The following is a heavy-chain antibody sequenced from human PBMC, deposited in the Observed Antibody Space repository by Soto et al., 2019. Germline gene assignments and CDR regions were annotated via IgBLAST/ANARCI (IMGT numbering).Heavy chain of an antibody. Sequence: GGSLRLSCAASGFSLSSYWMSWVRQAPGKGLEWVANIKQDGSEKYYVDSVKGRFTISRDNAKNSLYLQMSSLRVEDTAVYYCAREKYSGWTFSDYWGQGTLVTVPS. V-gene: IGHV3-7*01. CDR3: AREKYSGWTFSDY. CDR2: IKQDGSEK. CDR1: GFSLSSYW. D-gene: IGHD6-19*01. J-gene: IGHJ4*02.